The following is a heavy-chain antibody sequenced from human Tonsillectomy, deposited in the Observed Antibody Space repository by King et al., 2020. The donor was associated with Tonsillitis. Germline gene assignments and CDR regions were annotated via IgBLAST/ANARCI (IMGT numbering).Heavy chain of an antibody. Sequence: VQLVESGGGVVQPGRSLRLSCAASGFTFSSYGMHWVRQAPGKGLEWVAVISYDGSNKYYADSVKGRFTISRDNSKNTLYLQMNSLRAEDTAVYYCASIAGDWGQRTLVTVSS. D-gene: IGHD1-26*01. CDR2: ISYDGSNK. J-gene: IGHJ4*02. CDR3: ASIAGD. CDR1: GFTFSSYG. V-gene: IGHV3-30*03.